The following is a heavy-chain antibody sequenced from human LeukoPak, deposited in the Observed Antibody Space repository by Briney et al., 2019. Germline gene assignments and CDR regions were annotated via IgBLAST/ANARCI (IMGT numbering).Heavy chain of an antibody. CDR1: GGSISSYY. J-gene: IGHJ4*02. D-gene: IGHD1-26*01. CDR3: ARVHSGSYSLKS. V-gene: IGHV4-59*01. CDR2: IYYSGST. Sequence: PSETLSLTCTVSGGSISSYYWSWIRQPPGKGPEWIGYIYYSGSTNYNPSLKSRVTISVDTSKNQFSLKLSSVTAADTAVYYCARVHSGSYSLKSWGQGTLVTVSS.